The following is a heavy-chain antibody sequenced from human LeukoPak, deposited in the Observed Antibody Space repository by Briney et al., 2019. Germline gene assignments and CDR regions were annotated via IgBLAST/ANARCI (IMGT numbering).Heavy chain of an antibody. CDR3: AKGGASVTRYVDY. J-gene: IGHJ4*02. V-gene: IGHV3-30*18. CDR2: ISTSGENT. D-gene: IGHD4-17*01. CDR1: GYTFSGYY. Sequence: GGSLKLSCEASGYTFSGYYMQWVRQTPGKGLEWVGIISTSGENTIYAEAVKGRFTISRDNSQNTLYLEMNSLRPEDTAVYYCAKGGASVTRYVDYWGQGTLVTVSS.